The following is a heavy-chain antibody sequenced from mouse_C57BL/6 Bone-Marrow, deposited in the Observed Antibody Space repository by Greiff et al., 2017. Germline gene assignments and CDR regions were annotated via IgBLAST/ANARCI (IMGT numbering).Heavy chain of an antibody. Sequence: VQLQQSGPELVKPGASVKISCKASGYAFSSSWMNWVKQRPGKGLEWIGRIYPGDGATNYNGKFKGKATLTADNTSSTAYMQLSSLTAEDSAVYFFAREKELGQRGAWFAYWGQGTLVTVSA. V-gene: IGHV1-82*01. CDR3: AREKELGQRGAWFAY. D-gene: IGHD4-1*01. CDR1: GYAFSSSW. CDR2: IYPGDGAT. J-gene: IGHJ3*01.